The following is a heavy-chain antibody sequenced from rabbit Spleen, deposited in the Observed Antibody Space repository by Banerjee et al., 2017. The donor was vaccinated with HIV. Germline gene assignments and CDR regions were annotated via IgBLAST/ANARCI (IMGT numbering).Heavy chain of an antibody. J-gene: IGHJ4*01. V-gene: IGHV1S40*01. CDR1: GVSFSSNYY. Sequence: QSLEESGGDLVKPGASLTLACTASGVSFSSNYYMCWVRQAPGKGLEWIACIDTGSSGFTYFASWAKGRFTISKSSSTSVTLQMTSLTAADTATYFCARGSAAMTMVITGYYLNLWGPGTLVTVS. CDR3: ARGSAAMTMVITGYYLNL. D-gene: IGHD2-1*01. CDR2: IDTGSSGFT.